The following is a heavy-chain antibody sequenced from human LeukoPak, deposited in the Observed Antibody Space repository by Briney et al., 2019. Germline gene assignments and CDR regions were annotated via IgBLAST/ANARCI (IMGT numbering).Heavy chain of an antibody. CDR2: SSAYNGNT. CDR3: ARNVAARRHPFGAFDI. D-gene: IGHD6-6*01. V-gene: IGHV1-18*01. Sequence: ASVKVSCKASGYTFTSYGISWVRQAPGQGLEWMGWSSAYNGNTNYAQKFQGRVTMTRDMSTSTVYMELSSLRSEDTAVYYCARNVAARRHPFGAFDIWGQGTMVTVSS. CDR1: GYTFTSYG. J-gene: IGHJ3*02.